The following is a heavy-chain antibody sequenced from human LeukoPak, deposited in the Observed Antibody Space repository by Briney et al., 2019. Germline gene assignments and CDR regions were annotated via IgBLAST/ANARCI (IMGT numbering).Heavy chain of an antibody. V-gene: IGHV4-34*01. Sequence: PSETLSLTCAVYGGSFSGYYWSWIRQPPGKGLEWIGEINHSGSTNYNPSLKSRVTISVDTSKNQFSLKLSSVTAADTAVYYCAREHDYSNYGSFDYWGQGTLVTVSS. CDR1: GGSFSGYY. CDR3: AREHDYSNYGSFDY. CDR2: INHSGST. D-gene: IGHD4-11*01. J-gene: IGHJ4*02.